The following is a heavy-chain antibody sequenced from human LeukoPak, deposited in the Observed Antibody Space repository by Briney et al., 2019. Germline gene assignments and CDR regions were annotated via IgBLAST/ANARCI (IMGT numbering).Heavy chain of an antibody. V-gene: IGHV3-23*01. CDR1: GFTFSSYA. CDR2: ISGSGGST. CDR3: AKEPPSIAARRGQFDY. D-gene: IGHD6-6*01. J-gene: IGHJ4*02. Sequence: PGGSLRLSCAASGFTFSSYAMSWVRQAPGKGLEWVSAISGSGGSTYYADSVKGRFTISRDNSKNTLYLQINSLVAQDTDVYYCAKEPPSIAARRGQFDYWGQGTLVTVSS.